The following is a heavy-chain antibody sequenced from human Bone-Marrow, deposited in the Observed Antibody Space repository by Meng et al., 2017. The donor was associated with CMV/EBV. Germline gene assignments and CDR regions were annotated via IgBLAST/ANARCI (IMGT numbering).Heavy chain of an antibody. J-gene: IGHJ4*02. CDR1: FSSNS. CDR3: ARAEGIVVVPAAPYYFDY. Sequence: FSSNSMNWGGQAPEKGLEGVSSISSSSSYIYYAESVKGRFTISRDNAKNSLYLQMNSLGAEDTAVYYCARAEGIVVVPAAPYYFDYWGQGTLVTVSS. CDR2: ISSSSSYI. V-gene: IGHV3-21*01. D-gene: IGHD2-2*01.